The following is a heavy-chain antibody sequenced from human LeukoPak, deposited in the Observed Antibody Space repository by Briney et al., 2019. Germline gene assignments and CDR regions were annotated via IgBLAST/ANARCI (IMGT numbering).Heavy chain of an antibody. CDR2: IRSKNFGETQ. CDR3: YSGHDSIYFDY. V-gene: IGHV3-49*04. J-gene: IGHJ4*02. D-gene: IGHD5-12*01. CDR1: GFNFGDYT. Sequence: PGRSLRLSCTASGFNFGDYTMTWVRQAPGKGLEWVSFIRSKNFGETQEYAAAVKGRFTISRDDSKNITYLEMNSLKTEDTAVYYCYSGHDSIYFDYWGQGTLVTVSS.